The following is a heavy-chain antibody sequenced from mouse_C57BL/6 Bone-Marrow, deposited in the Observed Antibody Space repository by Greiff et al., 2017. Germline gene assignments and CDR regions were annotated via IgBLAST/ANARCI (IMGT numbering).Heavy chain of an antibody. V-gene: IGHV1-81*01. CDR3: ARPDYYGSSYDYAIDY. J-gene: IGHJ4*01. Sequence: QVQLQQSGAELARPGASVKLSCKASGYTFTSYGISWVKQRTGKGLEWIGEIYPRSGNTYYNEKFKGKATLTADKSSSTAYMELRSLTSEDSAVYFCARPDYYGSSYDYAIDYWGQGTSVTVSS. CDR2: IYPRSGNT. D-gene: IGHD1-1*01. CDR1: GYTFTSYG.